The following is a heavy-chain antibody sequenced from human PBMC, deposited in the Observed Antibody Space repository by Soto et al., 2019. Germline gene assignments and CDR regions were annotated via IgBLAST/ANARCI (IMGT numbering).Heavy chain of an antibody. CDR1: GGSISDDTYY. J-gene: IGHJ5*02. V-gene: IGHV4-39*01. CDR2: IYYSGTS. Sequence: PSETLSLTCTVSGGSISDDTYYWGWIRQPPGKGLEWIGSIYYSGTSSYNPSLESRVTMSVDTSKKQLSLRLRSVTATDTAVYYCARLHCTSPGRVPLDPWGHGTLVTSPQ. D-gene: IGHD2-8*01. CDR3: ARLHCTSPGRVPLDP.